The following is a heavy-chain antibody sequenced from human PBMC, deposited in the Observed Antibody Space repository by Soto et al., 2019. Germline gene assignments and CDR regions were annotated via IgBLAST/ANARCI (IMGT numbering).Heavy chain of an antibody. CDR2: IIPIFGTA. J-gene: IGHJ4*02. D-gene: IGHD3-22*01. CDR3: ARARTYYYDSSGYSLPYYFDY. V-gene: IGHV1-69*13. CDR1: GGTFSNYA. Sequence: GASVKVSCKASGGTFSNYAISWVRQAPGQGLEWMGGIIPIFGTANYAQKFQGRVTITADESTSTAYMELSSLRSEDTAVYYCARARTYYYDSSGYSLPYYFDYWGQGTLVTVSS.